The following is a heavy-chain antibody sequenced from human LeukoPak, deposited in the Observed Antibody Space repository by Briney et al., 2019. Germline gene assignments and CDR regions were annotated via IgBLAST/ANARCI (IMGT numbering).Heavy chain of an antibody. V-gene: IGHV1-2*02. CDR1: GYTFTGYY. Sequence: GASVKVSCKASGYTFTGYYMHWVRQAPGQGLEWMGWINPNSGGTNYAQKFQGRVTMTRDTSISTAYMELSRLRSDDTAVYYCARDLRDYYYDSSGYYNWFDPWGQGTLVTVSS. J-gene: IGHJ5*02. D-gene: IGHD3-22*01. CDR2: INPNSGGT. CDR3: ARDLRDYYYDSSGYYNWFDP.